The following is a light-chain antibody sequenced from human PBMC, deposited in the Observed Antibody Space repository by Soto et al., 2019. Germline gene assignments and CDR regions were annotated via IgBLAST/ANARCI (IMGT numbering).Light chain of an antibody. CDR3: QQSET. J-gene: IGKJ1*01. CDR1: QSISIY. V-gene: IGKV1-39*01. CDR2: AAS. Sequence: DNHMTQSPSSLSSSVGDSVTITCRASQSISIYLNWYQQKPGKAPKVLIYAASNLEAGVPSRFRGSGSGTDFTLTISSLQPEDFATYYCQQSETFGQGTKVDI.